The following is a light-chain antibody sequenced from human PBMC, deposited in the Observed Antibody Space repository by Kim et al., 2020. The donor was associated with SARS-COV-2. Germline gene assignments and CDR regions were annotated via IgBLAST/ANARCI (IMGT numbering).Light chain of an antibody. CDR1: SSNIGRNT. V-gene: IGLV1-44*01. CDR3: AIWADSLNVEMV. CDR2: NDN. J-gene: IGLJ2*01. Sequence: QSVLTQPPSASGTPGQRVTISCSGSSSNIGRNTVNWYQQFPGTAPKLLIYNDNQRPSGVPDRFSASRSGTSASLAISGVQSEDEADYYCAIWADSLNVEMVFGGGTQLTVL.